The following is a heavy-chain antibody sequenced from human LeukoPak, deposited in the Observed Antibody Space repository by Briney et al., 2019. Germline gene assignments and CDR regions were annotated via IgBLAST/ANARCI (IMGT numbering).Heavy chain of an antibody. CDR1: GYTFTSYD. D-gene: IGHD4-17*01. CDR3: ARNYGDYGDDY. CDR2: MNPNSGNT. J-gene: IGHJ4*02. V-gene: IGHV1-8*01. Sequence: GASVKFSCKASGYTFTSYDINWVRQATGQGLVWMGWMNPNSGNTGYAQKFQGRVTMTRNTSISTAYMELSSLRSEDTAVYYCARNYGDYGDDYWGQGTLVTVSS.